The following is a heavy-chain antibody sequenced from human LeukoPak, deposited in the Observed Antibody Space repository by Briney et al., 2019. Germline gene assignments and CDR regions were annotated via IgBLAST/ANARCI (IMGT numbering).Heavy chain of an antibody. Sequence: PGGSLRLSCAASEFTFSNYAMNWVSQAPGKGLEWVSGISGGGGSTYYADSVKGRFTISRDNSKNTLYLQMDSLRAEDTALYYCAKGSGINHYHWIDPWGQGTLVTVSS. CDR1: EFTFSNYA. D-gene: IGHD1-14*01. J-gene: IGHJ5*02. CDR3: AKGSGINHYHWIDP. CDR2: ISGGGGST. V-gene: IGHV3-23*01.